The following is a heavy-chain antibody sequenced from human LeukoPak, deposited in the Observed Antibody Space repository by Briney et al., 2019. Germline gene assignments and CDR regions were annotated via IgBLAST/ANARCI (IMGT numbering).Heavy chain of an antibody. V-gene: IGHV4-30-4*01. CDR3: ARGRRHIVVVTANDIFGFDAFDI. CDR2: IYYGGGT. Sequence: SQTLSLTCTVSGGSISSPNYYWGWIRQPPGKGLEWIGYIYYGGGTHYNPSLESRVTISKDTSKNQFSLKLSSVTAADTAVYYCARGRRHIVVVTANDIFGFDAFDIWGQGTMVTVSS. J-gene: IGHJ3*02. D-gene: IGHD2-21*02. CDR1: GGSISSPNYY.